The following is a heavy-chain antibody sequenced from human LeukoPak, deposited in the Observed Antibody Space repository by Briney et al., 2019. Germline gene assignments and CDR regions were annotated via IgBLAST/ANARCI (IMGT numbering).Heavy chain of an antibody. V-gene: IGHV3-33*01. CDR3: ARVLGTEGFWYLDL. D-gene: IGHD7-27*01. CDR1: RFTFRNYG. Sequence: GSLSLSCAASRFTFRNYGMYWVRQAPGKGLEWVAIIYYDGSKKYYADSVKGRFSISRDNSKNTLYLQMNSLRAEDTAVYFCARVLGTEGFWYLDLWGRGTLVTVSS. CDR2: IYYDGSKK. J-gene: IGHJ2*01.